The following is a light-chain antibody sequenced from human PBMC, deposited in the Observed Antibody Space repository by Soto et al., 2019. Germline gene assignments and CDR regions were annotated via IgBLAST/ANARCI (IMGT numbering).Light chain of an antibody. CDR1: PSVDTL. CDR3: QQRRDRPIT. Sequence: EIVLTQSPATLSLSPGERATLSCRASPSVDTLLSWYQQKSGQVPMLLIYDASNRATGIPARFSGCGPGTDSPFTISSLKPEDFAVYYCQQRRDRPITFGGGTKVDIK. V-gene: IGKV3-11*01. CDR2: DAS. J-gene: IGKJ4*01.